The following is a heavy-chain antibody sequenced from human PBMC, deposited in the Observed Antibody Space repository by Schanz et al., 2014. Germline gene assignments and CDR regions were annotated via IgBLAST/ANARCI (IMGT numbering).Heavy chain of an antibody. CDR3: ARDPGGTKTHGL. V-gene: IGHV3-30*03. CDR1: GFTFSGYG. D-gene: IGHD2-15*01. J-gene: IGHJ4*02. CDR2: ISYDGRHK. Sequence: QVQLVESGGGVVQPGRSLRLSCAASGFTFSGYGMHWVRQAPGKGLEWVAIISYDGRHKNYADSVKGRFTISRDNSKNTLHLQMNSLRVEDTAVYYCARDPGGTKTHGLWGQGTLVTVSS.